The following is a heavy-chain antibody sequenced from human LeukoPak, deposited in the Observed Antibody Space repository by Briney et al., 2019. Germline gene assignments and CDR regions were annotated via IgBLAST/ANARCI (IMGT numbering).Heavy chain of an antibody. V-gene: IGHV1-46*01. CDR1: GYSFIGYD. D-gene: IGHD2-15*01. J-gene: IGHJ4*02. Sequence: ASVRVSCKASGYSFIGYDINWVRQVPGQGLEWMGIINPSGGSTSYAQKFQGRVTMTRDMSTSTVYMELSSLRSEDTAVYYCARADCSGGSCYRTPFDYWGQGTLVTVSS. CDR3: ARADCSGGSCYRTPFDY. CDR2: INPSGGST.